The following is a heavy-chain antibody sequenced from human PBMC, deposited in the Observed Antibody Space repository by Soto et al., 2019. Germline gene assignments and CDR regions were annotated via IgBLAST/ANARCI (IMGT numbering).Heavy chain of an antibody. V-gene: IGHV1-18*01. CDR1: GYTFTRSG. D-gene: IGHD5-12*01. CDR3: AREGVAPYYYYGMDV. CDR2: ISTYNGDT. Sequence: ASVKVSCKASGYTFTRSGISWVRQAPGQGLEWMGWISTYNGDTNYAQTFQGRVTMTTDTSTSTVYMELRSLRSDDTAVYYCAREGVAPYYYYGMDVWRQGTPVTVS. J-gene: IGHJ6*02.